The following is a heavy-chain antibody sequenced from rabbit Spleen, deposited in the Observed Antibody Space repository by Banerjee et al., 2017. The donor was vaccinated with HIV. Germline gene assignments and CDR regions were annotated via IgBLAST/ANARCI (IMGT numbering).Heavy chain of an antibody. J-gene: IGHJ3*01. CDR3: ARAIVPWLGLTRLDL. V-gene: IGHV1S40*01. CDR2: INTGSGTT. D-gene: IGHD4-1*01. Sequence: QSLEESGGDLVKPGASLTLTCTASGFSLSYNAMCWVRQAPGKGLEWIACINTGSGTTWYASWVNGRFTISKSSSTTVDLKMTSLTAADTATYFCARAIVPWLGLTRLDLWGQGTLVTVS. CDR1: GFSLSYNA.